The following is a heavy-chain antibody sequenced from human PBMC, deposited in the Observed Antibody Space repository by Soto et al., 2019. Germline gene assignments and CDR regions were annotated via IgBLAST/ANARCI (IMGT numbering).Heavy chain of an antibody. D-gene: IGHD3-3*01. CDR3: ARDLRFLEWLPYYYYYMDV. CDR2: IKQDGSEK. V-gene: IGHV3-7*01. CDR1: GFTFSSYW. Sequence: GGSLRLSCAASGFTFSSYWMSWVRQAPGKGLEWVANIKQDGSEKYYVDSVKGRFTISRDNAKNSLYLQMNSLGAEDTAVYYCARDLRFLEWLPYYYYYMDVWGKGTTVTVSS. J-gene: IGHJ6*03.